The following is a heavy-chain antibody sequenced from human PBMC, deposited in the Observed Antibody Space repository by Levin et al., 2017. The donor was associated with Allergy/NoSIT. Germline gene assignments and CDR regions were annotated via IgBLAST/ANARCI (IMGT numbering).Heavy chain of an antibody. CDR1: GFSFSHAW. Sequence: GGSLRLSCAASGFSFSHAWMTWVRQGPGKGLEWVGRIKSKTDGGTTDYATPVKGRFTISRDESRTTGYLHMNSLKTEDTAVYYCTTGVFNWNHRYFYGMDVWGQGTTVTVSS. J-gene: IGHJ6*02. CDR2: IKSKTDGGTT. V-gene: IGHV3-15*01. D-gene: IGHD1-14*01. CDR3: TTGVFNWNHRYFYGMDV.